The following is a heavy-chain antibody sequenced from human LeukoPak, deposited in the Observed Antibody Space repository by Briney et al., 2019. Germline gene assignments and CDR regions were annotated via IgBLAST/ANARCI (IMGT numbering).Heavy chain of an antibody. J-gene: IGHJ3*02. CDR1: GYIFTGYY. CDR2: INPNSGDT. V-gene: IGHV1-2*02. D-gene: IGHD3-22*01. CDR3: ARDPDYYDSSGGSDI. Sequence: ASVKVSCKASGYIFTGYYMHWVRQAPGQGLEWMGWINPNSGDTNYAQKFQGRVTITADKSTSTAYMELSSLRSEDTAVYYCARDPDYYDSSGGSDIWGQGTMVTVSS.